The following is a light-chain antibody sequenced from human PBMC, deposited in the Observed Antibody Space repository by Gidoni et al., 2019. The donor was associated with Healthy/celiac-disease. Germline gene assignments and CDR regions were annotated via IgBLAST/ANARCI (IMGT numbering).Light chain of an antibody. CDR3: QQYYSTPPT. J-gene: IGKJ1*01. CDR2: WAS. V-gene: IGKV4-1*01. CDR1: QRVLYSSNNKNY. Sequence: IVMTQSPDSLAVSLGERATINCKSSQRVLYSSNNKNYLAWYQQNPGQPPKLLIYWASTREAGVPDRCSGSGAGTEFTLTISSLQAEDVAVYYCQQYYSTPPTVGQGTKVEIK.